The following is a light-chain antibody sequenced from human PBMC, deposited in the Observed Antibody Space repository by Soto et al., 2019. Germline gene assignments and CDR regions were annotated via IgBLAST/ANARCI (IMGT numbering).Light chain of an antibody. Sequence: SYELTQPPSLSVSPGQTASITCSGDKLGDKYVCWYQQKPGQSPVLVIYQDSKRPSGIPERFSGSNSGNTATLTISGIQAMDEADYYCQAWDSSTRVVFGGGTKLTVL. CDR2: QDS. J-gene: IGLJ2*01. V-gene: IGLV3-1*01. CDR1: KLGDKY. CDR3: QAWDSSTRVV.